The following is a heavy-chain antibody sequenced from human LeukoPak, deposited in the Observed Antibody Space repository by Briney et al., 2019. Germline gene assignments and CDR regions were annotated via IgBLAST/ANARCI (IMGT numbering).Heavy chain of an antibody. CDR2: ISSSSSYI. CDR3: ARLRYFDWSPYYFDY. D-gene: IGHD3-9*01. V-gene: IGHV3-21*01. Sequence: GGSLRLSCTVSGFTLSSYEMTWFRQAPGKGLEWVSSISSSSSYIYYADSVKGRFTISRDNAKNSLYLQMNSLRAEDTAVYYCARLRYFDWSPYYFDYWGQGTLVTVSS. J-gene: IGHJ4*02. CDR1: GFTLSSYE.